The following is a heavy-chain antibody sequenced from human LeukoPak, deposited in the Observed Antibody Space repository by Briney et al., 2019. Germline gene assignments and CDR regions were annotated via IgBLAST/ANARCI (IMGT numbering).Heavy chain of an antibody. Sequence: GGSLRLSCAASGFTFSSYGMHWVRQAPGKGLEWVAVIWYDGSNKYYADSVKGRFTISRDNSKNTLYLQMNSLRAEDTAVYYCARGSLAAAGPASDIWGQGTMVTVSS. CDR2: IWYDGSNK. CDR1: GFTFSSYG. V-gene: IGHV3-33*01. J-gene: IGHJ3*02. CDR3: ARGSLAAAGPASDI. D-gene: IGHD6-13*01.